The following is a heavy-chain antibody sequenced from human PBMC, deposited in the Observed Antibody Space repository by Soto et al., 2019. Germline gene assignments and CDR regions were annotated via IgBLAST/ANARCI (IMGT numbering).Heavy chain of an antibody. CDR1: GGTFSSYA. J-gene: IGHJ6*02. V-gene: IGHV1-69*13. CDR3: ARGSGGSSYYYYGMDV. CDR2: IIPTFGTA. Sequence: ASVKVSCKASGGTFSSYAINWVRQAPGQGLEWMGGIIPTFGTANYAQKFQGRVTITADESTSTAYMELSSLRSEDTAVYYCARGSGGSSYYYYGMDVWGQGTTVTVSS. D-gene: IGHD2-15*01.